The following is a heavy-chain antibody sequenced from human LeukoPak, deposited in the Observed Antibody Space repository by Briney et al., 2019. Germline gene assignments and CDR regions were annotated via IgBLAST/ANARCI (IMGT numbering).Heavy chain of an antibody. CDR3: ARVGGNYDGLIDH. CDR2: ISAYNGYT. CDR1: GYTFTSNP. Sequence: GASVKVSCKASGYTFTSNPIGWLGRAPGQGLEWMGWISAYNGYTNYAQSLQGRVTMTTDTSTSTAFMELRSLRSDDTAMYYCARVGGNYDGLIDHWGQGTLVTVSS. V-gene: IGHV1-18*04. J-gene: IGHJ4*02. D-gene: IGHD3-3*01.